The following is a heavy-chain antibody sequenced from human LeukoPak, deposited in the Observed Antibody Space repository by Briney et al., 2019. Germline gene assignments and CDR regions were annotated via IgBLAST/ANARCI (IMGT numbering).Heavy chain of an antibody. CDR3: AKYSSSVPKYFDY. V-gene: IGHV3-23*01. CDR2: ISGIGGST. D-gene: IGHD6-6*01. J-gene: IGHJ4*02. Sequence: SAISGIGGSTYYADSVKGRFTISRDNSKNTLYLQMNSLRAEDTAVYYCAKYSSSVPKYFDYWGQGTLVTVSS.